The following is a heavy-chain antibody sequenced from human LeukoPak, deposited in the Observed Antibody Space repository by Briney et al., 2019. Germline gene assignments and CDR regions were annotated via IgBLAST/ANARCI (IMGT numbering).Heavy chain of an antibody. Sequence: PSVTLSLTCAVSDDSFSSHYWAWIRQPPGKGLEWIGYISYIGSTNYNPSLKSRVTISTDTSKNQFSLKLTSVTAADTAVYYCARDLVTVTKGFDIWGQGTMVSVSS. CDR3: ARDLVTVTKGFDI. D-gene: IGHD4-17*01. V-gene: IGHV4-59*11. CDR1: DDSFSSHY. CDR2: ISYIGST. J-gene: IGHJ3*02.